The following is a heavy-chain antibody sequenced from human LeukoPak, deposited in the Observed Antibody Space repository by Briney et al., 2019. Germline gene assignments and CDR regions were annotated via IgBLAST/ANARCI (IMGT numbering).Heavy chain of an antibody. CDR3: AGGEWPRSNY. D-gene: IGHD2-8*01. CDR1: DFIFSSYW. Sequence: GGSLRLSCVASDFIFSSYWMTWVRQAPGKGLEWVANIKQDGGETYYVGSVKGRFTISRDNAQNSLYLQMNSLRAEDTAIYYCAGGEWPRSNYWGQGTLVTVSS. V-gene: IGHV3-7*01. CDR2: IKQDGGET. J-gene: IGHJ4*02.